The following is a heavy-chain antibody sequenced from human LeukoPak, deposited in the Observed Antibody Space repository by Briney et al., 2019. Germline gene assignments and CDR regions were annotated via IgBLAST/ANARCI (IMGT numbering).Heavy chain of an antibody. CDR2: TYYRSKWNN. D-gene: IGHD3-10*01. CDR3: ASGHYYASGSYYNGLDY. V-gene: IGHV6-1*01. CDR1: WDSVSSNSAA. J-gene: IGHJ4*02. Sequence: SQTLSLTCAISWDSVSSNSAAWNWFRQSPSRGLEWLGRTYYRSKWNNDYAVSVKSRITINPDTSKNQFSLQLNSVTPEDTAVYYCASGHYYASGSYYNGLDYWGQGTLVTVSS.